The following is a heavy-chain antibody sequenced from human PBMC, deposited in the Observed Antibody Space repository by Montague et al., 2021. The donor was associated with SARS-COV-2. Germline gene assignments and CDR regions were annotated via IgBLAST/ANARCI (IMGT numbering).Heavy chain of an antibody. Sequence: PALVKPTQTLTLTCTFSGFPLSTSGMCVSWIRQPPGKALEWLARIDWDDDKYYSTSLKARLTISKDTSKNQVVLTMTSMDPVNTATYYCARETGTTVSLDYWGQGTLVTVSS. D-gene: IGHD1-7*01. CDR3: ARETGTTVSLDY. J-gene: IGHJ4*02. CDR2: IDWDDDK. CDR1: GFPLSTSGMC. V-gene: IGHV2-70*11.